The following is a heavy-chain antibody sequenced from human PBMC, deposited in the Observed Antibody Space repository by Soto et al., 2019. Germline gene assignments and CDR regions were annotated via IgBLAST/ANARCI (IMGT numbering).Heavy chain of an antibody. J-gene: IGHJ4*02. CDR3: ARVYSVNYLGYFDY. Sequence: PSETLSLTCAVYGGSFSGYYWTWIRQPPGTGLEWIGEINHSGSTNYNPSLKSRVTISLDTSKNQFSLKLNSVTAADTAVYYCARVYSVNYLGYFDYWGQGALVTVSS. CDR1: GGSFSGYY. V-gene: IGHV4-34*01. CDR2: INHSGST. D-gene: IGHD4-4*01.